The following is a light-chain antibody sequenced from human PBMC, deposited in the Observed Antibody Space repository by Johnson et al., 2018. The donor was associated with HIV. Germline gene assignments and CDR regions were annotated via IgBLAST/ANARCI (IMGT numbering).Light chain of an antibody. CDR2: EKN. CDR3: GTWDSSLGAHYV. CDR1: SSNIGNNF. V-gene: IGLV1-51*02. Sequence: QSVLTQPPSASGTPGQRVTISCSGSSSNIGNNFVSWYQQVPGTAPKLLIYEKNKRPSGIPDRFSASKSGTSATLDITGLPTGDEADYYCGTWDSSLGAHYVFGTGTKVTVL. J-gene: IGLJ1*01.